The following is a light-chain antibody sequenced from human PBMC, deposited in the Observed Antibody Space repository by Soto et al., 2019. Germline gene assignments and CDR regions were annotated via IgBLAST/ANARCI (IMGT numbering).Light chain of an antibody. Sequence: DIQMTQSPSTLSGSVGDRVTITCRASQTISSWLAWYQQKPGKAPKVLIYAASSLQSGIPSRFRGSGSGTEFTLTINGLQPDDFATYYCQQYDGYSPQTFGQGTKVDIK. CDR3: QQYDGYSPQT. CDR1: QTISSW. CDR2: AAS. J-gene: IGKJ1*01. V-gene: IGKV1-5*01.